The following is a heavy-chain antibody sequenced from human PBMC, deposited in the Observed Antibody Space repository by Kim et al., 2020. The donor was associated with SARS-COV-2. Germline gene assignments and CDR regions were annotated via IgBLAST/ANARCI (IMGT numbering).Heavy chain of an antibody. CDR3: ARGLVGATYLSVRGFLAFDI. J-gene: IGHJ3*02. Sequence: SETLSLTCTVSGYSISSGYYWGWIRQPPGKGLEWIGSIYHSVSTYYNPSLKSRVTISVDTSKNQFSLKLSSVTAADTAVYYCARGLVGATYLSVRGFLAFDIWGQGTMVTVSS. CDR2: IYHSVST. D-gene: IGHD1-26*01. CDR1: GYSISSGYY. V-gene: IGHV4-38-2*02.